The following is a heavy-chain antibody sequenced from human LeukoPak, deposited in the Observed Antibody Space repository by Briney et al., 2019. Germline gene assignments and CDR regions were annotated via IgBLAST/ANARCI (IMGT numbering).Heavy chain of an antibody. CDR1: GFTFSSYG. Sequence: QPGGSLRLSCAASGFTFSSYGMHWVRQAPGKGLEWVAVIWYDGSNKYYADSVKGRFTISRDNSKNTLYLQVNSLRAEDTAVHYCASDTVDRALGIDYWGQGTLVTVSS. V-gene: IGHV3-33*01. CDR3: ASDTVDRALGIDY. CDR2: IWYDGSNK. D-gene: IGHD5-18*01. J-gene: IGHJ4*02.